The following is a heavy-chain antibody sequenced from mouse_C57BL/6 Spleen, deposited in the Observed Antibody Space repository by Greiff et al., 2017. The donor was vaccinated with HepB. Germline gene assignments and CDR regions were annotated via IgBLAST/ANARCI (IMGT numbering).Heavy chain of an antibody. Sequence: VQLQQSGAELVRPGASVTLSCKASGYTFTDYEMHWVKQTPVHGLEWIGAIDPETGGTAYNQKFKGKAILTADKSSSTAYMELRSLTSEDSAVYYCTNLVSSYVRVWFAYWGQGTLVTVSA. CDR1: GYTFTDYE. J-gene: IGHJ3*01. CDR2: IDPETGGT. D-gene: IGHD1-1*01. V-gene: IGHV1-15*01. CDR3: TNLVSSYVRVWFAY.